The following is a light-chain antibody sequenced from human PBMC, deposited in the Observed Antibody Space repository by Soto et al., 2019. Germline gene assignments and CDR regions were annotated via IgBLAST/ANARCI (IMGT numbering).Light chain of an antibody. Sequence: ETGLTQSAANLSLCPGEGANLXCRASQSTNNYVAWYQQKPGEAPRLLIYGASNRAPGSPDRFSGSGSATDFTRTISRLEPEDFAVYYGHQRGSWPQSFGQGTKVDI. CDR3: HQRGSWPQS. CDR2: GAS. J-gene: IGKJ1*01. CDR1: QSTNNY. V-gene: IGKV3-11*01.